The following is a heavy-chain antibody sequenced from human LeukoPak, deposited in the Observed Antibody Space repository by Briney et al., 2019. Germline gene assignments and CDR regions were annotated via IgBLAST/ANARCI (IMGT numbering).Heavy chain of an antibody. D-gene: IGHD6-19*01. V-gene: IGHV3-30*03. CDR1: GFTFSSYG. Sequence: GGSLRLSCAASGFTFSSYGMHWVRQAPGKGLEWVAVISYDGSNKYYADSVKGRFTISRDNSKNTLYLQMNSLRAEDTAIYYCAFPAHHWLVRGAFDIWGQGTMVTVSS. CDR3: AFPAHHWLVRGAFDI. CDR2: ISYDGSNK. J-gene: IGHJ3*02.